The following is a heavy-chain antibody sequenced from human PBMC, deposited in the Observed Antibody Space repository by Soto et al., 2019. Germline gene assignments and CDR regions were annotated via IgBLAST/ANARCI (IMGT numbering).Heavy chain of an antibody. CDR2: ISGSGGST. D-gene: IGHD2-21*01. V-gene: IGHV3-23*01. CDR3: VKQHMRYIRAFDY. CDR1: GFTFSNYA. Sequence: EVQLLESGGGLVQPGESLRLSCAVSGFTFSNYAMSWVRQVPVKGLEWVSTISGSGGSTYYADSVKGRFTISRDNSNNTLYLQMNVLSAEDTAVYYCVKQHMRYIRAFDYWGQGTLVTVSS. J-gene: IGHJ4*02.